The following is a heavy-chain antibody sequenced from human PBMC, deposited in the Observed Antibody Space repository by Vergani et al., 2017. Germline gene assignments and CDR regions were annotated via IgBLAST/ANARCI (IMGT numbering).Heavy chain of an antibody. CDR2: VDPEDGET. CDR1: GYTFTDYY. V-gene: IGHV1-69-2*01. D-gene: IGHD2-21*02. CDR3: ATDWLAYCGGDCRALTR. Sequence: EVQLVQSGAEVKKPGATVKISCKVSGYTFTDYYMHWVQQAPGKGLEWMGLVDPEDGETIYAEKFQGRDTITADTSTDTAYMELSSLRSEDTAVYYCATDWLAYCGGDCRALTRWCQGTLVTVSS. J-gene: IGHJ4*02.